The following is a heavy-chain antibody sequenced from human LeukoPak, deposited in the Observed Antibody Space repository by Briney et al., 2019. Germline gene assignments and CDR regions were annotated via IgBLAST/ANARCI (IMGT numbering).Heavy chain of an antibody. CDR2: IHNNTGNP. J-gene: IGHJ4*02. CDR1: GYTFTSYA. CDR3: ARAEGYSGYAKGESFDY. V-gene: IGHV7-4-1*02. Sequence: GASVKVSCKASGYTFTSYAMNWVRQASGQGLEWMGWIHNNTGNPTYAQGFTGRFVFSLDTSVSTAYLQISSLKAEDTAVYYCARAEGYSGYAKGESFDYWGLGILVTVSS. D-gene: IGHD5-12*01.